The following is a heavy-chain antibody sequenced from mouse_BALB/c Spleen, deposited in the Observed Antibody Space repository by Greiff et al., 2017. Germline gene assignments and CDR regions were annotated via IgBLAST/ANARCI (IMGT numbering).Heavy chain of an antibody. D-gene: IGHD6-1*01. V-gene: IGHV14-4*02. CDR3: NARQGNAMDY. CDR2: IDPENGDT. J-gene: IGHJ4*01. CDR1: GFNIKDYY. Sequence: VHVKQSGAELVRSGASVKLSCTASGFNIKDYYMHWVKQRPEQGLEWIGWIDPENGDTEYAPKFQGKATMTADTSSNTAYLQLSSLTSEDTAVYYCNARQGNAMDYWGQGTSVTVSS.